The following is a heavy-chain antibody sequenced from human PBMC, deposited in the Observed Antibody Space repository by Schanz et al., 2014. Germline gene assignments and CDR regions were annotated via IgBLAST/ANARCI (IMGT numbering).Heavy chain of an antibody. J-gene: IGHJ4*02. CDR2: VPFDGSQK. CDR1: GFTFSSYA. CDR3: ARESSNDIVLVPGAVFDH. Sequence: QMQLVESGGGLVKPGRSLRLSCAASGFTFSSYALHWVRQAPGKGLEWVAFVPFDGSQKFYADSVKGRFTISRDNSKNTVYLQMNSLRPGDTAVYYCARESSNDIVLVPGAVFDHWGQGILVTVSS. D-gene: IGHD2-2*01. V-gene: IGHV3-30*04.